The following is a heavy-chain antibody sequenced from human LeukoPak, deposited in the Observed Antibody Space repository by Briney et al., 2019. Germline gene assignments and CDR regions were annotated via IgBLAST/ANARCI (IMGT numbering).Heavy chain of an antibody. D-gene: IGHD6-19*01. CDR1: GFTFSNSA. CDR3: AKEGGGWYPLVDY. CDR2: VSGSGGGT. Sequence: GGSLRLSCRVSGFTFSNSAMSWVRQAPGKGLEWVSGVSGSGGGTSHADSVKGRFTISRDTSKNTLYLQMNSLRVDDTAVYYCAKEGGGWYPLVDYWGQGTLVTVSS. J-gene: IGHJ4*02. V-gene: IGHV3-23*01.